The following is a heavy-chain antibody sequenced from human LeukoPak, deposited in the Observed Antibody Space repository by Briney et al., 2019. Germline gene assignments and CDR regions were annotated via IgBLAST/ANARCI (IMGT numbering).Heavy chain of an antibody. D-gene: IGHD3-22*01. CDR3: ARAQPYYYDSSGYPN. V-gene: IGHV4-4*02. CDR2: IHHSGST. CDR1: GGSIGSSNW. Sequence: SGTLSLTCAVSGGSIGSSNWWSWVRQPPGKGLEWIGEIHHSGSTNYNTSPKSRVTISVDKSKNQFSLKLSSVTAADTAVYYCARAQPYYYDSSGYPNWGQGTLVTVSS. J-gene: IGHJ4*02.